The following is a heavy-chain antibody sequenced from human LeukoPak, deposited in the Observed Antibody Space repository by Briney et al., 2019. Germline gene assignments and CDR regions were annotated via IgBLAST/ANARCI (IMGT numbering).Heavy chain of an antibody. J-gene: IGHJ4*02. D-gene: IGHD1-7*01. CDR2: ISSSSSTI. CDR3: AREDIGIGVITGTTVFDY. CDR1: GFTFSSYS. Sequence: QTGGSLRLSCAASGFTFSSYSMNWVRQAPGKGLEWVSSISSSSSTIYYADSVKGRFTISRDNAKNSLYLQMNSLRAEDTAVYYCAREDIGIGVITGTTVFDYWGQGTLVTVSS. V-gene: IGHV3-48*01.